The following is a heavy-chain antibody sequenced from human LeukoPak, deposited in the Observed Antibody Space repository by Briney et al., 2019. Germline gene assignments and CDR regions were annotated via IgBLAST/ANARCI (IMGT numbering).Heavy chain of an antibody. CDR2: IYYSGST. J-gene: IGHJ4*02. V-gene: IGHV4-31*03. CDR3: ARGQWDYGHFDY. Sequence: MPSETLSLTCTVSGGSISSGGYYWSWIRQHPGKGLEWIGYIYYSGSTYYNPSLKSRVTISVDTSKNQFSLKLSSVTAADTAVYYCARGQWDYGHFDYWGQGTLVTVSS. D-gene: IGHD1-26*01. CDR1: GGSISSGGYY.